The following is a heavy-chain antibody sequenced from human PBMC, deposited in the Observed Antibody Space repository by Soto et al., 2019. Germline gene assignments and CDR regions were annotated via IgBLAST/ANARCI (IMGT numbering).Heavy chain of an antibody. D-gene: IGHD1-1*01. CDR3: ASKEVGTTMSY. V-gene: IGHV4-39*01. J-gene: IGHJ4*02. CDR2: ITYSGSA. CDR1: GASFSSYY. Sequence: SETLSLTCAVSGASFSSYYWVWIRQPPGKGLEWIGTITYSGSAVYNPSLKSRITASADRSKSQLSLRLGSVTAADTAVYYCASKEVGTTMSYWGQGTLVTVSS.